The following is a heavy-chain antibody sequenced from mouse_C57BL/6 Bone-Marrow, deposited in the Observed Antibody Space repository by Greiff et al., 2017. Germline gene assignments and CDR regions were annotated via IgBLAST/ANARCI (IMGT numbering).Heavy chain of an antibody. V-gene: IGHV1-55*01. CDR2: IYPGSGST. Sequence: VQLQQPGAELVKPGASVKMSCKASGYTFTSYWITWVKQRPGQGLEWIGDIYPGSGSTNYNEKFKSKATLTVDTSSSTAYMQLSSLTSEDSAVYYCASYGSSFTPFAYLGQGTLVTVSA. J-gene: IGHJ3*01. CDR1: GYTFTSYW. D-gene: IGHD1-1*01. CDR3: ASYGSSFTPFAY.